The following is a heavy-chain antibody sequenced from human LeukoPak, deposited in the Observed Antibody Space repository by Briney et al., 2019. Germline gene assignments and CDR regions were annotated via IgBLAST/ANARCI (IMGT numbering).Heavy chain of an antibody. D-gene: IGHD1-26*01. V-gene: IGHV4-59*01. CDR2: IYYSGST. CDR3: ARVQSGATGYYYYGMDV. CDR1: GGSISSYY. J-gene: IGHJ6*02. Sequence: SETLSLTCTVSGGSISSYYWSWIRQPPGKGLEWIGYIYYSGSTNYNPSLKSRVTISVDTSKNQFSLKLSSVTAADTAVYYCARVQSGATGYYYYGMDVWGRGTTVTVSS.